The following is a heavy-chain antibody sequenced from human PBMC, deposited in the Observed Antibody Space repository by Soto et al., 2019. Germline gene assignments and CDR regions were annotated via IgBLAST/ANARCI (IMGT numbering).Heavy chain of an antibody. CDR1: GGTFSSYA. CDR3: ARGCLKRTPGGGWFDP. Sequence: ASVKVSCKASGGTFSSYAISWVRQAPGQGLEWMGGIIPIFGTANYAQKFQGRVTITADESTSTAYMELSSLGSEDTAVYYCARGCLKRTPGGGWFDPWGQGTLVTVSS. V-gene: IGHV1-69*13. D-gene: IGHD3-16*01. J-gene: IGHJ5*02. CDR2: IIPIFGTA.